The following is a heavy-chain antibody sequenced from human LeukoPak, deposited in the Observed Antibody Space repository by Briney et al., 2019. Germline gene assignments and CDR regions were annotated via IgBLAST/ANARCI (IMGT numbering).Heavy chain of an antibody. V-gene: IGHV3-74*01. J-gene: IGHJ6*02. CDR1: GFTFSTYW. Sequence: GGSLRLSCAASGFTFSTYWMHWGRQVPGKGLVWVSHINTDGSSTTYADSVKGRFTISRENAKNTLYLQMNSVRAEDTAVYYCARDKAYGMDVWGQGTTVTV. CDR2: INTDGSST. CDR3: ARDKAYGMDV.